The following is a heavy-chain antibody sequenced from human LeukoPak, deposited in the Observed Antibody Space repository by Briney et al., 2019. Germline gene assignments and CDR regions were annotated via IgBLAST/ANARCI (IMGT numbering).Heavy chain of an antibody. CDR3: ARVGGLELLFDY. D-gene: IGHD1-7*01. CDR1: GGSISSGGYY. J-gene: IGHJ4*02. CDR2: IYYSGST. Sequence: SQTLSLTCTVSGGSISSGGYYWSWIRQPPGKGLEWIGYIYYSGSTYYNPSLKSRVTISVDTSKNQFSLKLSSVTAADTAVYYCARVGGLELLFDYWGQGTLVTVSS. V-gene: IGHV4-30-4*01.